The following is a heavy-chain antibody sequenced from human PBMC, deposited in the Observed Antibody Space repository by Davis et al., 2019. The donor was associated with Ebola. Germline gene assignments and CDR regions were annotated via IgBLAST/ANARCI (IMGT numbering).Heavy chain of an antibody. V-gene: IGHV4-61*05. J-gene: IGHJ6*02. CDR2: IYYSGST. D-gene: IGHD6-25*01. Sequence: SETLSLTCAVSGGSISSSSYYWGWIRQPPGEGLEWIGYIYYSGSTNYNPSLKSRVTISVDTSKNQFSLKLSSVTAADTAVYYCARGELSSAFFGLDVWGQGTTVTVSS. CDR1: GGSISSSSYY. CDR3: ARGELSSAFFGLDV.